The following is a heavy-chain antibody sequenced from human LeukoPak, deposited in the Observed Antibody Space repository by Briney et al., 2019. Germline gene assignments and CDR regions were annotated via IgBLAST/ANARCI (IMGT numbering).Heavy chain of an antibody. V-gene: IGHV4-59*01. J-gene: IGHJ4*02. CDR2: MYYSGST. D-gene: IGHD3-3*02. Sequence: SETLSLTCTVSGGSMSRYYWSWIRQPPGKGLEWIGYMYYSGSTKYNPSLKSRVTISVDTSKNQFSLKLSSVTAADTAVYYCARFSTGSYFDYWGQGTLVTVSS. CDR1: GGSMSRYY. CDR3: ARFSTGSYFDY.